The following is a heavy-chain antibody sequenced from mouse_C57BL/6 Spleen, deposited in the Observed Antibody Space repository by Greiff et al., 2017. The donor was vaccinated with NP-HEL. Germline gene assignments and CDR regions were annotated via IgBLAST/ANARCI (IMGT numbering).Heavy chain of an antibody. J-gene: IGHJ3*01. CDR2: IDPETGGT. Sequence: VQLQQSGAELVRPGASVTLSCKASGYTFTDYEMHWVKQTPVHGLEWIGAIDPETGGTAYNQKFKGKAILTADKSSSTAYMALRSLTSEDSAVYYCTGGSLFAYWGQGTLVTVSA. D-gene: IGHD1-1*01. CDR1: GYTFTDYE. CDR3: TGGSLFAY. V-gene: IGHV1-15*01.